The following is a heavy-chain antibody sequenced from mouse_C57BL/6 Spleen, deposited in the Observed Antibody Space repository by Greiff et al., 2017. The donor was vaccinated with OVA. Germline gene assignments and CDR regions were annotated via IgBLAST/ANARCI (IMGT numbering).Heavy chain of an antibody. CDR1: GYTFTSYW. Sequence: EVQLQQSGTVLARPGASVKMSCKTSGYTFTSYWMHWVKQRPGQGLEWIGAIYPGNGDTSYNQKFKGKAKLTAVTSASTAYMELSSLTNEDSAVYYCTREDNYDYAWFAYWGQGTLVTVSA. CDR3: TREDNYDYAWFAY. V-gene: IGHV1-5*01. J-gene: IGHJ3*01. CDR2: IYPGNGDT. D-gene: IGHD2-4*01.